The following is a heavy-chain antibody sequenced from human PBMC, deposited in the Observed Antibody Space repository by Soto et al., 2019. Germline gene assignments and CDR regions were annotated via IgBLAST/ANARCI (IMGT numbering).Heavy chain of an antibody. CDR2: INAYNGNT. V-gene: IGHV1-18*01. J-gene: IGHJ4*02. CDR3: ARDSSSWYVSYFDY. Sequence: ASVKVSCKASGYTFTSYGISWVRQAPGQGLEWMGWINAYNGNTNYAQKLQGRVTMTTDTSTSTAYMELRSLRSDDTAVYYCARDSSSWYVSYFDYWGQGTLVTSPQ. D-gene: IGHD6-13*01. CDR1: GYTFTSYG.